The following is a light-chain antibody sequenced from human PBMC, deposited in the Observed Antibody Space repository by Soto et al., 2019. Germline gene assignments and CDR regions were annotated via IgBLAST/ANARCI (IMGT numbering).Light chain of an antibody. V-gene: IGLV1-44*01. CDR2: RNN. Sequence: QSVLTQPPSASGTPGQRVTISCSGSSSNIGSNTVNWYQQLPGTAPKLLIYRNNQRPSGVPDRFSDSKSGTSASLAIRGLQSEEEGYYYCGAWGYNLNCWVFRGRTKVTVL. J-gene: IGLJ3*02. CDR3: GAWGYNLNCWV. CDR1: SSNIGSNT.